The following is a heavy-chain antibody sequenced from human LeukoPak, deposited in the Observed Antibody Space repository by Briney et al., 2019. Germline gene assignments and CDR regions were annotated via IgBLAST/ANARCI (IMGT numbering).Heavy chain of an antibody. CDR2: ISSSRSTI. D-gene: IGHD5-18*01. Sequence: GGSLRLSCAASGFTFSSYEMNWVRQAPGKGLEWVSYISSSRSTIYYADSVKGRFTISRDNAKNSLYLQMNSLRAEDTAVYYCARGGYSYGIGDYWGQGTLVTVSS. CDR1: GFTFSSYE. J-gene: IGHJ4*02. V-gene: IGHV3-48*03. CDR3: ARGGYSYGIGDY.